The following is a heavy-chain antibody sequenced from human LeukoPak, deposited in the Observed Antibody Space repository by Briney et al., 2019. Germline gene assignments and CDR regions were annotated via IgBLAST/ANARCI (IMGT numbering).Heavy chain of an antibody. D-gene: IGHD1-26*01. V-gene: IGHV4-39*02. CDR1: GGSINSSKYY. CDR3: ASRRALYSGSYYSPPYYFDY. CDR2: IYYSGST. Sequence: SETLSLTCTVSGGSINSSKYYWGWIRQPPGKGLEWIGNIYYSGSTYYNPSLKSRVTISVDMSKNHFSLKLSSVTAADTAVYYCASRRALYSGSYYSPPYYFDYWGQGTLVTVSS. J-gene: IGHJ4*02.